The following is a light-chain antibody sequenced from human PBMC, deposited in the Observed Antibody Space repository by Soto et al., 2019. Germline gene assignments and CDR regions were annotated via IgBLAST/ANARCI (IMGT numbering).Light chain of an antibody. CDR3: QQSYSTPWT. CDR2: AAS. J-gene: IGKJ1*01. V-gene: IGKV1-39*01. Sequence: DIQMTQSPSSLSASVGDRITSACRASQSISSNLNWYQQKPGKAPKLLIYAASSLQSGVPARFSGSGSGTDFTLTISSLQPEDFVTYSCQQSYSTPWTFGQGTKVEI. CDR1: QSISSN.